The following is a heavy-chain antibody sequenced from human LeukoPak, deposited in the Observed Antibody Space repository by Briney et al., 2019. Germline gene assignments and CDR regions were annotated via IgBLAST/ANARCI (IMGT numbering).Heavy chain of an antibody. V-gene: IGHV1-8*02. CDR2: MNPNSGNT. CDR1: GYTFTSYG. Sequence: ASVKVSCKASGYTFTSYGISWVRQATGQGLEWMGWMNPNSGNTGYAQKFQGRVTMTRNTSISTAYMELSSLRSEDTAVYYCARALAVTGDAFDIWGQGTMVTVSS. CDR3: ARALAVTGDAFDI. D-gene: IGHD2-21*02. J-gene: IGHJ3*02.